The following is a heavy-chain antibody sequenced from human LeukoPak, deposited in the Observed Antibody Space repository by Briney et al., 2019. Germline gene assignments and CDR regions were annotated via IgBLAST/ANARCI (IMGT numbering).Heavy chain of an antibody. D-gene: IGHD7-27*01. CDR3: ARGPHWDPHFDY. J-gene: IGHJ4*02. V-gene: IGHV4-59*01. Sequence: SETLSLTCTVSGGSISSYYWSWIRQPPGKGLEWIGYIYYSGSTNYNPSLKSRVTISVDTSKNQFSLKLSSVTAADTAVYYCARGPHWDPHFDYWGQGTLVTVSS. CDR1: GGSISSYY. CDR2: IYYSGST.